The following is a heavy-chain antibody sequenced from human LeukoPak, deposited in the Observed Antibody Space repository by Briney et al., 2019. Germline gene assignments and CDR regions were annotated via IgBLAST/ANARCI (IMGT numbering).Heavy chain of an antibody. D-gene: IGHD3-22*01. CDR2: ISSSSSYI. J-gene: IGHJ3*02. V-gene: IGHV3-21*01. Sequence: GGSLRLPCAASGFTFSSYSMTWVRQAPGKGLEWVSSISSSSSYIYYADSVKGRFTISRDNAKNSLYLQMNSLRAEDTAVYYCARVGTYYYDSSGYYSVDAFDIWGQGTMVTVSS. CDR1: GFTFSSYS. CDR3: ARVGTYYYDSSGYYSVDAFDI.